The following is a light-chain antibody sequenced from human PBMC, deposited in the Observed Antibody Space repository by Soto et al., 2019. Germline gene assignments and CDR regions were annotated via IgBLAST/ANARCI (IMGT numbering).Light chain of an antibody. CDR1: QSITSN. CDR3: HLYNSRPYT. V-gene: IGKV3-15*01. CDR2: AAS. Sequence: EIVMTQSPATLSVSPGERATLSCRASQSITSNLAWYQQKPGQAPRLLIYAASTRATGVPARFSASGSGTEFTLTISSLQSDYYAIYYCHLYNSRPYTFGQGTKLE. J-gene: IGKJ2*01.